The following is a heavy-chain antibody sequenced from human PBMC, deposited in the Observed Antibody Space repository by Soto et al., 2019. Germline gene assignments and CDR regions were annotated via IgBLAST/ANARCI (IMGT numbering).Heavy chain of an antibody. J-gene: IGHJ4*02. Sequence: GGSLRLSCAASGFTFSSYEMNWVRHAPGKTLEWVSYISSAGDSSYYADSVKGRFTISRDNAKNSLSLQMNSLRVEDTAVYYCARVYCSTTTCHVQAFDSWGQGTLVTVSS. CDR2: ISSAGDSS. CDR1: GFTFSSYE. CDR3: ARVYCSTTTCHVQAFDS. V-gene: IGHV3-48*03. D-gene: IGHD2-2*01.